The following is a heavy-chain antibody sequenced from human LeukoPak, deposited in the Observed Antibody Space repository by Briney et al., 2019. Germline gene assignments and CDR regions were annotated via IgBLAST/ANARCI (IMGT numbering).Heavy chain of an antibody. CDR2: FDTDGSKT. CDR1: GFTFSNGW. D-gene: IGHD2/OR15-2a*01. Sequence: GGSLRLSCAASGFTFSNGWVHWVRQAPGKGLVWVSRFDTDGSKTTYADSAKGRFTISRDNAKNTLYLQMNSLRVEDTAVYYCARSRGGFYHYWGQGTLVTASS. J-gene: IGHJ4*02. CDR3: ARSRGGFYHY. V-gene: IGHV3-74*01.